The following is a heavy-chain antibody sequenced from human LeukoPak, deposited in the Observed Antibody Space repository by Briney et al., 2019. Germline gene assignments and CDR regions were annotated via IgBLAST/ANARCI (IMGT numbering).Heavy chain of an antibody. J-gene: IGHJ3*02. CDR1: GFTFSSYW. CDR2: INSDGTST. V-gene: IGHV3-74*01. CDR3: ARAGNWDSSGSHDAFDI. Sequence: GGSLRLSCAASGFTFSSYWMHWVRQAPGKGLMWVSRINSDGTSTSYADSVKGRFTISRDNSKNTLYLQMNSLRAEDTAVYYCARAGNWDSSGSHDAFDIWGQGTMVTVSS. D-gene: IGHD3-22*01.